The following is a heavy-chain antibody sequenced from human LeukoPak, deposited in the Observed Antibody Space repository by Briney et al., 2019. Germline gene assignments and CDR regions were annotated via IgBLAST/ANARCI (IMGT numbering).Heavy chain of an antibody. CDR2: ISGSGGST. J-gene: IGHJ4*02. CDR3: AKTFGAYYYDSSGYGYYFDY. V-gene: IGHV3-23*01. D-gene: IGHD3-22*01. CDR1: GFTFSSYA. Sequence: PGGSLRLSCAASGFTFSSYAMSWVRQAPGKGLEWVSAISGSGGSTYYADSVKGRFTISRDNSKNTLYLQVNSLRAEDTAVYYCAKTFGAYYYDSSGYGYYFDYWGQGTLVTVSS.